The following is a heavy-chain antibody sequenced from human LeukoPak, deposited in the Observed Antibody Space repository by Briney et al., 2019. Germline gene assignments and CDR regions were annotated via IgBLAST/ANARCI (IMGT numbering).Heavy chain of an antibody. J-gene: IGHJ4*02. Sequence: SVTVSCKASGGTSSSYAISWVRQAPGQGLEWMGRIIPIFGIANYAQKFQGRVTITADKSTSTAYMELSSLRSEDTAVYYCARDLKTIFGVVIPYFDYWGQGTLVTVSS. CDR3: ARDLKTIFGVVIPYFDY. CDR1: GGTSSSYA. V-gene: IGHV1-69*04. D-gene: IGHD3-3*01. CDR2: IIPIFGIA.